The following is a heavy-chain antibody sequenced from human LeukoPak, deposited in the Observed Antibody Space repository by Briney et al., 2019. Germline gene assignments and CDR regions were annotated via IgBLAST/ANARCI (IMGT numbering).Heavy chain of an antibody. CDR3: ARQLGYFDWLLDY. D-gene: IGHD3-9*01. V-gene: IGHV4-59*08. J-gene: IGHJ4*02. Sequence: SGTLSLTCTVSGGSISSYYWSWIRQPPGKGLEWIGYIYYSGSTNYNPSLKSRVTISVDTSKNQFSLKLSSVTAADTAVYYCARQLGYFDWLLDYWGQGTLVTVSS. CDR2: IYYSGST. CDR1: GGSISSYY.